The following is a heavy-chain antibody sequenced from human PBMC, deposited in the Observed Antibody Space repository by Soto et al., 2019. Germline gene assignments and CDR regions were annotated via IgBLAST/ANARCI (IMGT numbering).Heavy chain of an antibody. V-gene: IGHV3-48*02. Sequence: EVQLVESGGGLVQPGGSLKLSCAASGFTFSSYSMQWVRQAPGKGLEWVSYITSSSSLIYYADSVKGRFTISRDNAQNSLSLQMNSLRDEDTAVYYCARLYSYGRSDSWGQGTLFIVSS. CDR1: GFTFSSYS. CDR2: ITSSSSLI. CDR3: ARLYSYGRSDS. D-gene: IGHD5-18*01. J-gene: IGHJ4*02.